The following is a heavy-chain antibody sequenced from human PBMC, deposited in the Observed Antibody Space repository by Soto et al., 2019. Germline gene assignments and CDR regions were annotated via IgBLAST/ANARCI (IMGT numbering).Heavy chain of an antibody. D-gene: IGHD6-13*01. CDR3: ARDHDIAAAMAFDI. Sequence: SETLSLTCTVSGGSISSGGYYWSWIRQHPGKGLEWIGYIYYSGSTYYNPSLKSRVTISVDTSKNQFSLKLSSVTAADTAVYYCARDHDIAAAMAFDIWGQGTMVTVSS. V-gene: IGHV4-31*03. J-gene: IGHJ3*02. CDR1: GGSISSGGYY. CDR2: IYYSGST.